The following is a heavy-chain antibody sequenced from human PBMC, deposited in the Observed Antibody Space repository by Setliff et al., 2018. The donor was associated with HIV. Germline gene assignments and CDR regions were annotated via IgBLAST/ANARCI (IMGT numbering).Heavy chain of an antibody. V-gene: IGHV4-59*01. CDR1: GGSISSYY. J-gene: IGHJ3*02. CDR3: ARLDAIRGAYYYGSGSYQSDAFDI. D-gene: IGHD3-10*01. CDR2: IYYSGST. Sequence: SETLSLTCTVSGGSISSYYWSWIRQPPGKGLEWIGYIYYSGSTNYNPSLKSRVTISVDTSKNQFSLKLSSVTAADTAVYYCARLDAIRGAYYYGSGSYQSDAFDIWGQGTMGT.